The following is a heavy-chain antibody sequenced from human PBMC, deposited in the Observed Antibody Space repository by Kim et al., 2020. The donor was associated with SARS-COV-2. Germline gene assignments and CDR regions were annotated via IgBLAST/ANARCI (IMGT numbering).Heavy chain of an antibody. J-gene: IGHJ5*02. V-gene: IGHV5-51*01. CDR2: IYPGDSDT. D-gene: IGHD3-10*01. Sequence: GESLKISCRASEYSFTSYWIGWVRQLPGKGLEWMGFIYPGDSDTRYSPSFQGQVTMSVDKSTSTAYLQWSSLKASDTAIYYCARRGAAGITTWFDAWGQGTLVAVSS. CDR1: EYSFTSYW. CDR3: ARRGAAGITTWFDA.